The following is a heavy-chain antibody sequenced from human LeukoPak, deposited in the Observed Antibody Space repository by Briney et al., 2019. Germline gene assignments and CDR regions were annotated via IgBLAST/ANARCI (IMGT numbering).Heavy chain of an antibody. D-gene: IGHD2-15*01. Sequence: SETLSLTCAVSGYSISSGYYWGWIRQPPGKGLEWIGSIYHSGSTYYNPSLKSRVTISVDTSKNQFSLKLSSVTAADTAVYYCAGLVAATPIHAFDFWGQGTMVTVSS. V-gene: IGHV4-38-2*01. J-gene: IGHJ3*01. CDR1: GYSISSGYY. CDR2: IYHSGST. CDR3: AGLVAATPIHAFDF.